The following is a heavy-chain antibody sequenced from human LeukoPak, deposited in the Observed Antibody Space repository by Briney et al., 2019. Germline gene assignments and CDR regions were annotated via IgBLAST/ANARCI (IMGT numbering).Heavy chain of an antibody. CDR2: ISPYNGNT. CDR1: DHTLTNYG. Sequence: ASVKVSCKAPDHTLTNYGFSWVRQAPGQGLEWMGWISPYNGNTNYAQKLQDRVTMTTDTSTSTAYMELRSLRSDDTAVYYCAREYDSSINDAFDIWGQGTMVIVSS. D-gene: IGHD3-22*01. V-gene: IGHV1-18*01. J-gene: IGHJ3*02. CDR3: AREYDSSINDAFDI.